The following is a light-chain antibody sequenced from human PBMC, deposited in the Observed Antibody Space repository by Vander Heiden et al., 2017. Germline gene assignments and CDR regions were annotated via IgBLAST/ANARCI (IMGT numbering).Light chain of an antibody. CDR3: AAWYDSRNGVV. CDR2: SNN. V-gene: IGLV1-44*01. CDR1: SSNIGSNT. Sequence: SVLTQPHSASGPPGQRVTISCTGSSSNIGSNTEDWCQQHPETAPNLLIYSNNRRRSGVPDRFSGSKSATSAALAISWLQAEDEADYYCAAWYDSRNGVVFGGGTKLTVL. J-gene: IGLJ2*01.